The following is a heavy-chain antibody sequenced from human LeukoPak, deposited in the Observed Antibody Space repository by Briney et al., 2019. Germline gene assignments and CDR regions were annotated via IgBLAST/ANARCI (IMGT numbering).Heavy chain of an antibody. CDR1: GYSFTSYW. D-gene: IGHD3-10*01. J-gene: IGHJ5*02. Sequence: GGSLKISFSGSGYSFTSYWIGLGRQRPGKGLEVGGRIYPGDSDTRYSPSCQGQVTISADKSISTAYLQWSSLKASDTAMYYCARAYYYGSGTTNTRWFDPWGQGTLVTVSS. CDR3: ARAYYYGSGTTNTRWFDP. V-gene: IGHV5-51*01. CDR2: IYPGDSDT.